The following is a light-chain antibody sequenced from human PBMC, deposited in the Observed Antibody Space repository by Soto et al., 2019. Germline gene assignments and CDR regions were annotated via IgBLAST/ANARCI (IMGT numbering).Light chain of an antibody. CDR3: QQYYSWRT. CDR1: QSIDNR. Sequence: IVMTQSPATLSVSPGERATLSCRAGQSIDNRLAWYQQRPGQAPRLLIYAASTRATGIPARFSGSGSGTEFTLTISGLQSEDFGVYYCQQYYSWRTFGQGTKVEIX. J-gene: IGKJ1*01. V-gene: IGKV3-15*01. CDR2: AAS.